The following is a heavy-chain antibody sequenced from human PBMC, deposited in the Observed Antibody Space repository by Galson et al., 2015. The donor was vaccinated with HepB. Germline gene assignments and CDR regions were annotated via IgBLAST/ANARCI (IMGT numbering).Heavy chain of an antibody. Sequence: SVKVSCKASGYTFTSYYMHWVRQAPGQGLEWMGIINPSGGSTSYAQKFQGRVTMTRDTSTSTVYMELSSLRSEDTAVYYCARDAYSGSYDVGNYYYGMDVWGQGTTVTVSS. V-gene: IGHV1-46*01. CDR1: GYTFTSYY. CDR3: ARDAYSGSYDVGNYYYGMDV. J-gene: IGHJ6*02. D-gene: IGHD1-26*01. CDR2: INPSGGST.